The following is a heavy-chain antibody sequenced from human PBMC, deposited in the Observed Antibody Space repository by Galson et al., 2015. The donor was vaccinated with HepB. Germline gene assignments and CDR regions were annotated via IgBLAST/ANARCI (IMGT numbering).Heavy chain of an antibody. V-gene: IGHV3-7*01. D-gene: IGHD3-10*01. Sequence: SLRLSCAASGFTFSSYWMNWVRQAPGKGLEWVANIKQDGSEKYYVDSVKGRFTISRDNAKNSLYLQMNSLRAEDTAVYYCARHPAVLLWFGELGGWFDPWGQGTLVTVSS. CDR2: IKQDGSEK. CDR1: GFTFSSYW. CDR3: ARHPAVLLWFGELGGWFDP. J-gene: IGHJ5*02.